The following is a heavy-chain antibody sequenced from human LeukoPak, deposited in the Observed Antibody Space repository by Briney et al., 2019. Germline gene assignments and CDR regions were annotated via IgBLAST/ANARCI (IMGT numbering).Heavy chain of an antibody. CDR2: IYYSGST. V-gene: IGHV4-59*01. D-gene: IGHD3-22*01. Sequence: SETLSLTCTVSGGSISSYYWSWIRQPPGKGLEWIGYIYYSGSTNYNPSLKSRVTISVDTSKNQFSLKLSSVTAADTAVYYCASYRVNYYDSSGYYYDYWGQGTLVTVSS. CDR3: ASYRVNYYDSSGYYYDY. J-gene: IGHJ4*02. CDR1: GGSISSYY.